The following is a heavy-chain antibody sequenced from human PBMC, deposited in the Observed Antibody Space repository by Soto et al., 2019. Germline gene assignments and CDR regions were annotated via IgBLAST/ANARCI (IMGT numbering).Heavy chain of an antibody. J-gene: IGHJ4*02. Sequence: QVQLVESGGGVVQPGRSLRLSCAASGFTFSSYAMHWVRQAPGKGLEWVAVIWYDGSNKYYADSVKGRFTISRDNSKNTLYLQMNSLRAEDTAVYYYARDIEVVGGDYWGQGTLVTVSS. CDR2: IWYDGSNK. V-gene: IGHV3-33*01. CDR3: ARDIEVVGGDY. CDR1: GFTFSSYA. D-gene: IGHD3-22*01.